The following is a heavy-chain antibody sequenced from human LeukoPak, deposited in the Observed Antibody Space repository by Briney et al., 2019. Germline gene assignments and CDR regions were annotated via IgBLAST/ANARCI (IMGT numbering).Heavy chain of an antibody. J-gene: IGHJ5*02. CDR1: GYTFTTYD. D-gene: IGHD4-23*01. V-gene: IGHV1-8*01. CDR3: ARGPNKSDGGNSGSAWFDP. CDR2: MNPNSGNT. Sequence: ASVKVSCKASGYTFTTYDINWVRQATGQGLEWMGWMNPNSGNTGYAQKFQGRVTMTRNTSIGTAYMELSSLGSEDTAVYYCARGPNKSDGGNSGSAWFDPWGQGTLVTVSS.